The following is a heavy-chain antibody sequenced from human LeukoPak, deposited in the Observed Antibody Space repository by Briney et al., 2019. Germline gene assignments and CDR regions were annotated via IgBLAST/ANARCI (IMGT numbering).Heavy chain of an antibody. J-gene: IGHJ4*02. Sequence: PGGSLRLSCAASGFTFSSYWMSWVRQAPGKGLEWVANIKQDGSEKYYVDSVKGRFTISRDNAKNSLYLQMNSLRAEDTAVYYCAKDVGTRSRVYYFFDYWGQGTLVTVSS. D-gene: IGHD2-2*01. CDR1: GFTFSSYW. CDR3: AKDVGTRSRVYYFFDY. V-gene: IGHV3-7*03. CDR2: IKQDGSEK.